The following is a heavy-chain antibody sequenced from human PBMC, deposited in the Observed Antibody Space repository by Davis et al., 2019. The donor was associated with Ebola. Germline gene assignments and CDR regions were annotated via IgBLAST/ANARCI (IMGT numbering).Heavy chain of an antibody. D-gene: IGHD5-24*01. J-gene: IGHJ3*02. V-gene: IGHV4-34*01. Sequence: MPSETLSLTCAVYGGSFSGYYWSWIRQPPGKGLEWIGEINHSGSTNYNPSLKSRVTISVDTSKNQFSLKLSSVTAADTAVYYCARDLGMATGAFDIWGQGTMVTVSS. CDR3: ARDLGMATGAFDI. CDR1: GGSFSGYY. CDR2: INHSGST.